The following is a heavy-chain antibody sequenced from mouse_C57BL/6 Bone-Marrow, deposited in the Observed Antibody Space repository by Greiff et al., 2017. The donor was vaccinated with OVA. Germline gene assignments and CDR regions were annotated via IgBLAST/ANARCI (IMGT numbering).Heavy chain of an antibody. CDR1: GYTFTSYW. CDR2: IDPSDSYT. CDR3: ARQEIYYEYDGGFAY. V-gene: IGHV1-69*01. J-gene: IGHJ3*01. Sequence: QVQLQQPGAELVMPGASVKLSCKASGYTFTSYWMHWVKQRPGQGLEWIGEIDPSDSYTNYNQKFKGKSTLTVDKSSSTAYMQLSSLTSEDSAVYYCARQEIYYEYDGGFAYWGQGTLVTVSA. D-gene: IGHD2-4*01.